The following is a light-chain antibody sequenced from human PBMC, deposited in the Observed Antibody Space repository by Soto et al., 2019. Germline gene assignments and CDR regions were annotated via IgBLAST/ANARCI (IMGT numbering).Light chain of an antibody. CDR3: QPYGPSPRT. Sequence: EIVLTQSPGTLSLSPGERATLSCRASQSVRSNYLAWYQQKPGQAPRLLIYAASSRATGIADRFSGSGSGTDFTLSINRLEPEDFAVYYCQPYGPSPRTFGQGTKVEIK. J-gene: IGKJ1*01. V-gene: IGKV3-20*01. CDR2: AAS. CDR1: QSVRSNY.